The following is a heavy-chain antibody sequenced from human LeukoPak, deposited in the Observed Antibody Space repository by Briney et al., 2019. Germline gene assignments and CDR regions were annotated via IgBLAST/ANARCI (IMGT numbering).Heavy chain of an antibody. V-gene: IGHV3-30*04. CDR3: ARDDSRSGPFDY. J-gene: IGHJ4*02. D-gene: IGHD1-26*01. CDR1: GFTFSSYA. CDR2: ISYDGSNK. Sequence: GGSLRLSCAASGFTFSSYAMHWVRQAPGKGLEWVAVISYDGSNKYYADSVKGRFTISRDNSKNTLYLQMNSLRAEDTAVYYCARDDSRSGPFDYRGQGTLVTVSS.